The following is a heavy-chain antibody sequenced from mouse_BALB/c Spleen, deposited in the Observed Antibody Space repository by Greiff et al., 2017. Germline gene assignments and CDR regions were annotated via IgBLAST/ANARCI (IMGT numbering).Heavy chain of an antibody. D-gene: IGHD2-14*01. CDR2: IYPGDGDT. V-gene: IGHV1-87*01. J-gene: IGHJ4*01. CDR1: GYTFTSYW. Sequence: VQLQQSGAELARPGASVKLSCKASGYTFTSYWWQWVKQRPGQGLEWIGAIYPGDGDTRYTQKFKGKATLTADKSSSTAYMQLSSLASEDSAVYYCARGGYDGYAMDYWGQGTSVTVSS. CDR3: ARGGYDGYAMDY.